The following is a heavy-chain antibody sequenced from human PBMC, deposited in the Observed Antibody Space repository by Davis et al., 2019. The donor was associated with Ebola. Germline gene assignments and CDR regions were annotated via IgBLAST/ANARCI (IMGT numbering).Heavy chain of an antibody. CDR2: FSGSGGST. V-gene: IGHV3-23*01. CDR1: AFTPRTYA. J-gene: IGHJ6*04. CDR3: ARVGTDSYYYYGMDV. D-gene: IGHD1-26*01. Sequence: PPGSLTPSCPASAFTPRTYAMSWVRQAPGTGLEWVSAFSGSGGSTYYADSVKGRFTISRDNSKNTLYLQMNSLRAEETAVYYCARVGTDSYYYYGMDVWGKGTTVTVSS.